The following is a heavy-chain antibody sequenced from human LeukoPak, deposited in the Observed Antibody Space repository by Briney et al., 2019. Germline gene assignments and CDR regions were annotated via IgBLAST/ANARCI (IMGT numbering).Heavy chain of an antibody. Sequence: PGGSLRLSCAASGFTFSNYGMHWVRQAPGKGLEGVAVISYDGSNKYYADSVKGRFTFSRDNSKNTLYLQMSSLRAEDTAVYYCAKEKGIYCSSIDCSPGMDVWGQGTTVTVSS. CDR3: AKEKGIYCSSIDCSPGMDV. CDR2: ISYDGSNK. V-gene: IGHV3-30*18. D-gene: IGHD2-2*01. J-gene: IGHJ6*02. CDR1: GFTFSNYG.